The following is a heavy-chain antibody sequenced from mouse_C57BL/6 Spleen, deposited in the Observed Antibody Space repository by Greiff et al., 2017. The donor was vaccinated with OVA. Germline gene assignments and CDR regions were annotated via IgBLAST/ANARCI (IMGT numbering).Heavy chain of an antibody. J-gene: IGHJ1*03. V-gene: IGHV1-52*01. Sequence: QVQLKQPGAELVRPGSSVKLSCKASGYTFTSYWMHWVKQRPIQGLEWIGNIDPSDSETHYNQKFKDKATLTVDKSSSTAYMQLSSLTSEDSAVYYCARSGYYGSPYWYFDVWGTGTTVTVSS. D-gene: IGHD1-1*01. CDR1: GYTFTSYW. CDR3: ARSGYYGSPYWYFDV. CDR2: IDPSDSET.